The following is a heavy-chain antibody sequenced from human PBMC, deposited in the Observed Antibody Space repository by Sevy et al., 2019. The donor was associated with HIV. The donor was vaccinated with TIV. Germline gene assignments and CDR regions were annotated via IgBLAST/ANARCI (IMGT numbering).Heavy chain of an antibody. CDR1: GDSISSSSYS. V-gene: IGHV4-39*01. CDR3: AGGGTKTGPYYFDY. D-gene: IGHD7-27*01. J-gene: IGHJ4*02. CDR2: IYYSGST. Sequence: SETLSLTCTVSGDSISSSSYSWGWIRQPPGKGLEWIGTIYYSGSTYYNPSLKSRVTISVDTSKNKFSLKLSSVTAADTAFYYCAGGGTKTGPYYFDYWGQGTLVTVSS.